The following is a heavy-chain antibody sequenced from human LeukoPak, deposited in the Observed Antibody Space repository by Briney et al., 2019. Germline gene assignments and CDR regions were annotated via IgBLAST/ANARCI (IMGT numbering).Heavy chain of an antibody. V-gene: IGHV3-7*01. D-gene: IGHD2-15*01. J-gene: IGHJ4*02. CDR2: IKEDGSEK. Sequence: QPGGSLRLSCAASGFTFNSFWMTWVRQAPGKGLEWVANIKEDGSEKCYVDSVKGRFTISRDNAKNSLYLQLNSLGAEDTAVYYCTRDTGCSGGTCYSFYDYWGQGTLVTVSS. CDR1: GFTFNSFW. CDR3: TRDTGCSGGTCYSFYDY.